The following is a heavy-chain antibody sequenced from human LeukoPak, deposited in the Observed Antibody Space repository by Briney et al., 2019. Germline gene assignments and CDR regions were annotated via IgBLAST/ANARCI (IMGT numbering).Heavy chain of an antibody. J-gene: IGHJ4*02. V-gene: IGHV1-2*02. CDR2: INPSSGGT. CDR3: ARVRRYCSGGSCYSFDY. Sequence: ASVKVSCKASGYTFTGYYMHWVRQAPGQGLEWMGWINPSSGGTNYAQKFQGRVTMTRDTSISTAYMELSRLRSDDTAVYYCARVRRYCSGGSCYSFDYWGQGTLVTVSS. D-gene: IGHD2-15*01. CDR1: GYTFTGYY.